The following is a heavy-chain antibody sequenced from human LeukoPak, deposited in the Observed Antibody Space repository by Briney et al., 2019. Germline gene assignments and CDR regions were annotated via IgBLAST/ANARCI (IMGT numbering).Heavy chain of an antibody. V-gene: IGHV4-59*01. Sequence: SGTLSLTCTVSGGSISSYYWSWIRQPPGKGLEWIGYIYYSGSTNYNPSLKSRVTISVDTSKNQFSLKLSSVTAADTAVYYCARGYYGSGSYSNWGQGTLVTVSS. CDR3: ARGYYGSGSYSN. J-gene: IGHJ4*02. CDR1: GGSISSYY. D-gene: IGHD3-10*01. CDR2: IYYSGST.